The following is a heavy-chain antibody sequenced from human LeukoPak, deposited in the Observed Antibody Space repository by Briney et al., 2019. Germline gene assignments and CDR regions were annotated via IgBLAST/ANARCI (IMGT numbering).Heavy chain of an antibody. D-gene: IGHD6-6*01. Sequence: SGGSLRLSCAASGFTFSSYSMNWVRQAPGKGLEWVSSISSSSSYIYYADSVKGRFTISRDNAKNSLYLQMNSLRAEDTAVYYRARDLAARGDYWGQGTLVTVSS. J-gene: IGHJ4*02. CDR2: ISSSSSYI. CDR1: GFTFSSYS. V-gene: IGHV3-21*01. CDR3: ARDLAARGDY.